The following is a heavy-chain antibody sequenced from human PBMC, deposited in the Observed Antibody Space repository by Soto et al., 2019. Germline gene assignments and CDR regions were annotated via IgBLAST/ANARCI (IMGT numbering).Heavy chain of an antibody. J-gene: IGHJ6*02. Sequence: ASVKVSFKASGYTFTSYGISWLRQAPGQGLEWMGWISAYNGNTNYAQKLQGRVTMTTDTSTSTAYMELRSLRSDDTAVYYCARDLYYYDSSGYYRPGDYYYGMDVWGQGTTVTVSS. CDR1: GYTFTSYG. CDR3: ARDLYYYDSSGYYRPGDYYYGMDV. V-gene: IGHV1-18*04. D-gene: IGHD3-22*01. CDR2: ISAYNGNT.